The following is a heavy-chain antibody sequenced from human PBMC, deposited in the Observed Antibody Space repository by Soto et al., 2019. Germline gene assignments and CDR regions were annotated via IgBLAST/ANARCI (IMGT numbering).Heavy chain of an antibody. CDR3: ARDLAISIFDY. D-gene: IGHD5-12*01. V-gene: IGHV1-18*01. CDR1: GYTFTSYG. Sequence: ASVKVSCKASGYTFTSYGISWVRQAPGQGLEWMGWINAYNGNTKYAQKLQGRVTMTTDTSTSTAYMELRSLRSDDTAVYSCARDLAISIFDYWGQGTLVTVSS. CDR2: INAYNGNT. J-gene: IGHJ4*02.